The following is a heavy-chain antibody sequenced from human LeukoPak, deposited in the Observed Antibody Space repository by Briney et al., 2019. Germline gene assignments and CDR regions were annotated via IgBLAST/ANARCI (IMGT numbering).Heavy chain of an antibody. CDR2: IYYSGST. V-gene: IGHV4-39*07. Sequence: SETLSLTCTVSSGSISSSSYYWGWIRQPPGKGLEWIGSIYYSGSTYYNPSLKSRVTISVDTSKNQFSLKLSSVTAADTAVYYCARETRGGEFDYWGQGTLVTVSS. CDR3: ARETRGGEFDY. D-gene: IGHD3-10*01. CDR1: SGSISSSSYY. J-gene: IGHJ4*02.